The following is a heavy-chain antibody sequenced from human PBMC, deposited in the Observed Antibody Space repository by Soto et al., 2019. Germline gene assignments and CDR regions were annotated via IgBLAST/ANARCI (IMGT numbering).Heavy chain of an antibody. CDR2: IYYSGST. V-gene: IGHV4-59*01. CDR3: ARDRRNNWFDP. CDR1: GGSISSYY. J-gene: IGHJ5*02. Sequence: SETLSLTCTVSGGSISSYYWSWIRQPPGKGLEWIGYIYYSGSTNYNPSLKSRDTISVDTSKNQFSLKLSSVTAVDTAVYYCARDRRNNWFDPWGQGTLVTVSS.